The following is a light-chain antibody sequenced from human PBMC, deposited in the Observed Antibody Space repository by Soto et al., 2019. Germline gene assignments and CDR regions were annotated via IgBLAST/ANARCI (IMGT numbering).Light chain of an antibody. CDR3: QQTYSTPPT. CDR2: GAS. J-gene: IGKJ1*01. CDR1: QSVSSSH. V-gene: IGKV3-20*01. Sequence: EIVLTQSPGTLSSSPGERATLSCRASQSVSSSHLAWYQQKPGQAPRLLIYGASSRATGIPDRFSGSGSGTDFTLTISSLQPEDFATYYCQQTYSTPPTFGQGTKVEIK.